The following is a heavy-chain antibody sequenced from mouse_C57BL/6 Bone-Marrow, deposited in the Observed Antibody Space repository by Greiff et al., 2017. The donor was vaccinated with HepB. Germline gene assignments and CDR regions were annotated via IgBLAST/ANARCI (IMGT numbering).Heavy chain of an antibody. V-gene: IGHV1-76*01. Sequence: QVQLQQSGAELVRPGASVKLSCKASGYTFTDYYINWVKQRPGQGLEWIARIYPGSGNTYYNEKFKGKATLTAEKSSSTAYMQLSSLTSEDSAAYFCANGYDGFFDYWGQGTTLTVSS. J-gene: IGHJ2*01. CDR2: IYPGSGNT. CDR3: ANGYDGFFDY. D-gene: IGHD2-2*01. CDR1: GYTFTDYY.